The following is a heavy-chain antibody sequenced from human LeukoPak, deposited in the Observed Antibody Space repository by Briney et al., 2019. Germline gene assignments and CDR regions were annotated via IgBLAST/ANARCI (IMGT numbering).Heavy chain of an antibody. J-gene: IGHJ3*02. CDR2: IIPISGTA. Sequence: SVKVSCKASGGTFSSYAISWVRQAPGQGLEWMGGIIPISGTANYAQKFQGRVTITADESTSTAYMELSSLRSEDTAVYYCARGNGRITIFGEWLLVAFDIRGQGTMVTVSS. V-gene: IGHV1-69*01. D-gene: IGHD3-3*01. CDR1: GGTFSSYA. CDR3: ARGNGRITIFGEWLLVAFDI.